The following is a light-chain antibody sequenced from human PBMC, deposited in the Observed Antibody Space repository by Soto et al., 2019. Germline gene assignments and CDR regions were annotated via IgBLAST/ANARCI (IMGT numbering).Light chain of an antibody. Sequence: QSALTQPASVSGSPGQSITISCTGTSSDVGAYNYVSWYQQHPGKAPKLMIYEVSYRPSGVSNRFSGSKSANTASLTISGIQAEDEADYYCSSYTSSRTYVFGTGTKVTVL. J-gene: IGLJ1*01. V-gene: IGLV2-14*01. CDR2: EVS. CDR3: SSYTSSRTYV. CDR1: SSDVGAYNY.